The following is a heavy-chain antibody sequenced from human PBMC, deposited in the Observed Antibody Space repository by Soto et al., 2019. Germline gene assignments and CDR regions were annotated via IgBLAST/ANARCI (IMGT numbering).Heavy chain of an antibody. Sequence: ASVKVSCKASGYTFTSYGISWVRQAPGQGLEWMGWISAYNGNTNYAQKLQGRVTMTTDTSTSTAYMELRSLRSDDTAVYYCARETQDQTITTFGVVNPHFDYWGQGTLVTVSS. D-gene: IGHD3-3*01. CDR3: ARETQDQTITTFGVVNPHFDY. J-gene: IGHJ4*02. V-gene: IGHV1-18*04. CDR2: ISAYNGNT. CDR1: GYTFTSYG.